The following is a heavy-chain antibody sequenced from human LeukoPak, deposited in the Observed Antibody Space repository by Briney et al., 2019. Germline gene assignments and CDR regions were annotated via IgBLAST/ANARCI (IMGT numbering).Heavy chain of an antibody. CDR2: INPSGGST. CDR3: ARCANTPLDWFDP. V-gene: IGHV1-46*01. CDR1: GYTFTSYY. Sequence: ASVKVSFKASGYTFTSYYMHWLRQAPGQGLEWMGIINPSGGSTSYAQKFQGRVTMTRDTSTSTVYMELSSLRSEDTAVYYCARCANTPLDWFDPWGQGTLVTVSS. D-gene: IGHD1-1*01. J-gene: IGHJ5*02.